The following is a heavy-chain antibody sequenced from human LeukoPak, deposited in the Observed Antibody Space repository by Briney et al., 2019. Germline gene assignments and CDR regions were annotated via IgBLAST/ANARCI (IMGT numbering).Heavy chain of an antibody. V-gene: IGHV3-7*01. CDR3: ARDQVGLSDAFDI. D-gene: IGHD1-26*01. CDR1: GFTFRSHW. J-gene: IGHJ3*02. CDR2: IKQDGSEK. Sequence: AGGSLRLSCAASGFTFRSHWMSWVRQAPGKGLEWVANIKQDGSEKYYVDFVKGRFTISRDNAKNSLYLQMNSLRAGDTAVYYCARDQVGLSDAFDIWGQGTVVTVSS.